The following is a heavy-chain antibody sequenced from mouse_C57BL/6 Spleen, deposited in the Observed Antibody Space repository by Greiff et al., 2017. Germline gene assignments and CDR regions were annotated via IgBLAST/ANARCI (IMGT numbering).Heavy chain of an antibody. J-gene: IGHJ2*01. CDR2: INPNYGTT. CDR1: GYSFTDYN. V-gene: IGHV1-39*01. D-gene: IGHD1-1*01. Sequence: VQLQQSGPELVKPGASVKISCKASGYSFTDYNMNWVKQSNGKSLEWIGVINPNYGTTSYNQKFKGKATLTVDQTSSTAYMQRNSLTSEDSAVYYSTRGGSRDYFDYWGQGTTLTVSS. CDR3: TRGGSRDYFDY.